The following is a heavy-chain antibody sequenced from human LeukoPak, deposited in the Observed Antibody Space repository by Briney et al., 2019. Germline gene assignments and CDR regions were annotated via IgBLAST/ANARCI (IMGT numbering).Heavy chain of an antibody. CDR1: GFTFSSYG. J-gene: IGHJ4*02. V-gene: IGHV3-23*01. CDR3: AKDRSGDYGN. Sequence: GGSLRLSCAASGFTFSSYGMSWVRQAPGKGPEWVSAISGSGGSTYYADSVKGRFTISRDNSKNTLYLQMNSLRAEDTAVYYCAKDRSGDYGNWGQGTLVTVSS. D-gene: IGHD4-17*01. CDR2: ISGSGGST.